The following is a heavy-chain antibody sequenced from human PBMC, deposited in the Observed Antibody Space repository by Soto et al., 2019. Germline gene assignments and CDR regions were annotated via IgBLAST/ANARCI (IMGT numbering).Heavy chain of an antibody. CDR1: GFTFSNYA. V-gene: IGHV3-23*01. Sequence: GGSLRLSCAASGFTFSNYAMSWVRQAPGKGLEWVSIISASDDSTYYADSVKGRFTISRDNSKDTLYLQINSLRAKDTAIYYCVKDKSMGPGSYSYFDSWGQGTLVTVSS. CDR3: VKDKSMGPGSYSYFDS. J-gene: IGHJ4*02. D-gene: IGHD1-26*01. CDR2: ISASDDST.